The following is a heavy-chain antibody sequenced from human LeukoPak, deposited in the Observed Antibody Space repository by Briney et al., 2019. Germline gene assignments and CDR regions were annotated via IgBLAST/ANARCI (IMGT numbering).Heavy chain of an antibody. CDR3: ARVWGWLQFYLFDY. D-gene: IGHD5-24*01. Sequence: SETLSLTXAVYGGSFRGYYWSWIRQPPGKGLEWIGEINHSGSTNYNPSLKSRVTISVDTSKNQFSLKLSSVTAADTAVYYCARVWGWLQFYLFDYWGQGTLVTVSS. J-gene: IGHJ4*02. CDR1: GGSFRGYY. V-gene: IGHV4-34*01. CDR2: INHSGST.